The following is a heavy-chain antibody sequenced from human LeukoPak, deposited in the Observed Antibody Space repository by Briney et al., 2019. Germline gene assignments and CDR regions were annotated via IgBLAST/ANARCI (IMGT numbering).Heavy chain of an antibody. CDR2: ISYDGSNK. Sequence: GGTLRLSCAASGFTFNTYGMSWVRQAPGKGLEWVTTISYDGSNKYYSDSVKGRFTIFRDNSKNTLYLQMNSLRAEDTAVYYCAKSRRGDYYDSSGHWGQGTLVTVSS. CDR3: AKSRRGDYYDSSGH. J-gene: IGHJ4*02. V-gene: IGHV3-30*18. CDR1: GFTFNTYG. D-gene: IGHD3-22*01.